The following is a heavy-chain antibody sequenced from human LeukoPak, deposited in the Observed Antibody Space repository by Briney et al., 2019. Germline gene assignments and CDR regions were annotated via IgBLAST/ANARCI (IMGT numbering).Heavy chain of an antibody. CDR1: GFTFSSYA. CDR3: AKDAPVNIVVVPAANS. J-gene: IGHJ4*02. Sequence: PGGSLRLXCAASGFTFSSYAMSWVRQAPGKELESVSAISGSGGSTYYADSVKGRFTISRDNSKNTLYLQMNSLRAEDTAVYYCAKDAPVNIVVVPAANSWGQGTLVTVSS. CDR2: ISGSGGST. V-gene: IGHV3-23*01. D-gene: IGHD2-2*01.